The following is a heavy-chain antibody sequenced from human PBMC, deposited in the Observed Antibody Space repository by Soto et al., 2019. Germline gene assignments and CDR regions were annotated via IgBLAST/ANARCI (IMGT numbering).Heavy chain of an antibody. J-gene: IGHJ3*02. Sequence: QVQLVQSGAEVKKPGASVKVSCKASGYTFTSYYMHWVRQAPGQGLEWMGIINPSGGSTSYAQKFQGRVTLTRDTSPSTVYMELSRLRSEDTAVYYCARGTAAPPAFDIWGQGTMVTVSS. CDR2: INPSGGST. D-gene: IGHD6-13*01. V-gene: IGHV1-46*01. CDR3: ARGTAAPPAFDI. CDR1: GYTFTSYY.